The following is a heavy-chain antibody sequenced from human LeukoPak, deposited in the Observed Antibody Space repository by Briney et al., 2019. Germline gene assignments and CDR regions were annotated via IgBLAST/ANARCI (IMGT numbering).Heavy chain of an antibody. CDR3: ARSITIFGGVNWFDP. J-gene: IGHJ5*02. Sequence: SETLSLTCTVSGGSISSSSYYWGWIRQPPGTGLEWIVSIYYSGSTYYSPSLKSRVTISVDTSKNQFSLKLSSVTAADTAVYYCARSITIFGGVNWFDPWGQGTLVTVSS. D-gene: IGHD3-3*01. V-gene: IGHV4-39*07. CDR1: GGSISSSSYY. CDR2: IYYSGST.